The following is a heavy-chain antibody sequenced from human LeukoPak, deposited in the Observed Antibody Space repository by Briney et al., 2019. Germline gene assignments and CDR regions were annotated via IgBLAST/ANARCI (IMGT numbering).Heavy chain of an antibody. CDR2: ISYDGSNK. Sequence: AGGSLRLSCAASGFTFSSYAMHWVRQAPGKGLEWVAVISYDGSNKYYADSVKGRFTISRDNSKNTLYLQMDSLRAEDTAVYYCARDNGGGYTSSCFDYWGQGTLVTVSS. D-gene: IGHD5-24*01. CDR1: GFTFSSYA. CDR3: ARDNGGGYTSSCFDY. J-gene: IGHJ4*02. V-gene: IGHV3-30-3*01.